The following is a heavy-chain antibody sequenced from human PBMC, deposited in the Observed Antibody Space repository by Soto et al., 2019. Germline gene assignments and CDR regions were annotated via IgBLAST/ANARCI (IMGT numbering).Heavy chain of an antibody. J-gene: IGHJ5*02. CDR3: ARGPGGDGVYVGWFDP. CDR2: IGTAGDT. V-gene: IGHV3-13*01. CDR1: GFTFSSYD. Sequence: EVQLVESGGGLVQPGGSLRLSCAASGFTFSSYDMHWVRQATGKGLEWVSAIGTAGDTYYPGSVKGRFTISRENAKNSLYLQMNSLRAEDTAVYYCARGPGGDGVYVGWFDPWGQGTLVTVSS. D-gene: IGHD4-17*01.